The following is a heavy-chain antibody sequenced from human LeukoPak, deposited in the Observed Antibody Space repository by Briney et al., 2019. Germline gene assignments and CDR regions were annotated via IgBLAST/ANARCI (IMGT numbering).Heavy chain of an antibody. Sequence: PGGSLRLSCAASGFTFDDYAMHWVRQAPGKGLEWVSGISWNSGSIGYADSVKGRFTISRDNAKNSLYLQMNSLRAEDTAVYYCARGFSTILDYWGQGTLVTVSS. CDR1: GFTFDDYA. J-gene: IGHJ4*02. V-gene: IGHV3-9*01. CDR3: ARGFSTILDY. CDR2: ISWNSGSI. D-gene: IGHD3-3*01.